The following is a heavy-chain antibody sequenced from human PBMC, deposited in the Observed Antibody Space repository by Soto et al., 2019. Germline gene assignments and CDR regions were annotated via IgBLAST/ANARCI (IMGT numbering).Heavy chain of an antibody. Sequence: GESLKISCKGSGYSFTSYWISWVRQMPVKGLEWMGIIYPGDSDTRYSPSFQGQVTISADKSISTAYLRWSSLKASDTAMYYCARHGRYYYDSSEAFDIWGQGTMVTVSS. V-gene: IGHV5-51*01. J-gene: IGHJ3*02. D-gene: IGHD3-22*01. CDR1: GYSFTSYW. CDR2: IYPGDSDT. CDR3: ARHGRYYYDSSEAFDI.